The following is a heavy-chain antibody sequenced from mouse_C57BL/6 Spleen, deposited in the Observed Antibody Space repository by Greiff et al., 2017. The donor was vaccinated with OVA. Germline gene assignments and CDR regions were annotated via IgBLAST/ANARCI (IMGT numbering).Heavy chain of an antibody. CDR2: IDPSDSYT. CDR3: ARRDIAY. Sequence: QVQLQQPGAELVRPGTSVKLSCKASGYTFTSYWMHWVKQRPGQGLEWIGVIDPSDSYTNYNQKFKGKATLTVDTSSSTAYMQLSSLTSEDSAVYYCARRDIAYWGQGTLVTVSA. V-gene: IGHV1-59*01. CDR1: GYTFTSYW. J-gene: IGHJ3*01.